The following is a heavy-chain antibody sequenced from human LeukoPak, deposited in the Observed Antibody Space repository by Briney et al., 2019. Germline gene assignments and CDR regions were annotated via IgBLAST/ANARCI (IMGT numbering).Heavy chain of an antibody. D-gene: IGHD3-9*01. CDR1: GGSISSYY. CDR3: ARDHWLLSSNEWYYNGMDV. CDR2: VYKTEDT. J-gene: IGHJ6*02. Sequence: PSETLSLTCTGSGGSISSYYWSRIRQPPGEGLERIWYVYKTEDTKYNPSLKSRVTISVDTSKNQVSLNLNSVTAADTAVYYCARDHWLLSSNEWYYNGMDVSGQGTTVTVSS. V-gene: IGHV4-59*12.